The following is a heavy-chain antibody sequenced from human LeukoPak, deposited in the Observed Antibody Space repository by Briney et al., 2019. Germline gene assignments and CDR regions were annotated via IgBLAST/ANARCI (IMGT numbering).Heavy chain of an antibody. D-gene: IGHD2-2*01. Sequence: GGSLRLSCAASGFTFSSYAMSWVRQAPGKGLEWVSYISSNSSTIYYADSVKGRFTISRDNAKSSLYLQMNSLRAEDTAVYYCARGAGYCTSTSCHLWSDYWGQGTLVTVSS. CDR1: GFTFSSYA. CDR3: ARGAGYCTSTSCHLWSDY. CDR2: ISSNSSTI. J-gene: IGHJ4*02. V-gene: IGHV3-48*04.